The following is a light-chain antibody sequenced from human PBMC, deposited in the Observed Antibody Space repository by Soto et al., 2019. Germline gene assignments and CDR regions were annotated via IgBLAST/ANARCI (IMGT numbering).Light chain of an antibody. CDR1: QSISCW. CDR2: DVS. CDR3: QQYNSYLWT. V-gene: IGKV1-5*01. J-gene: IGKJ1*01. Sequence: DIQMTQSPSTLSASVGDRVTITCRASQSISCWLAWYQQKPGKAPNLLIYDVSNLESGVPSRFSGSASGTEFTLTISSLQPDDFATYYCQQYNSYLWTFGQGTKVDIK.